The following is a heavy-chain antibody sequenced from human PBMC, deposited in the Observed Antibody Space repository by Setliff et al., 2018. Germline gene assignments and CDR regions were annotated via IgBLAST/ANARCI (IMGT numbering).Heavy chain of an antibody. D-gene: IGHD3-10*01. CDR1: AGTFSSYA. J-gene: IGHJ4*02. CDR3: ARGSDTGPYYFDY. V-gene: IGHV1-69*05. Sequence: GASVQVSCKASAGTFSSYAISWVRQDPGQGLEWMGGIIPIFGTSNYAQKFQGRVTITTDESTSTAYMELSSLRSEDTAVYYCARGSDTGPYYFDYWGQGTLVTVSS. CDR2: IIPIFGTS.